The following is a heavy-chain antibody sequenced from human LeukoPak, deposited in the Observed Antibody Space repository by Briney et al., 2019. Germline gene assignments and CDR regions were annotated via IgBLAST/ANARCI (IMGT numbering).Heavy chain of an antibody. V-gene: IGHV3-49*03. CDR3: ARIWGIEENDAFDI. J-gene: IGHJ3*02. D-gene: IGHD3-16*01. Sequence: PGGSLRLSCTASGFTFGDYAMSWFRQAPGKGLEWVGFIRSKAYGGTTEYAASVKGRFTISRDDSKSIAYLQMNSLRAEDTAVYYCARIWGIEENDAFDIWGQGTMVTVSS. CDR2: IRSKAYGGTT. CDR1: GFTFGDYA.